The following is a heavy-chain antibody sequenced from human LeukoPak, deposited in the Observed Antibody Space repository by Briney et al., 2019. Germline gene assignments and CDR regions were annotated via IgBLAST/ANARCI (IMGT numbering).Heavy chain of an antibody. V-gene: IGHV3-23*01. CDR1: GFTFSSYA. CDR2: ISGSGANT. J-gene: IGHJ4*02. CDR3: AKEAHGSGSYCDY. D-gene: IGHD3-10*01. Sequence: PGGSLRLSCAASGFTFSSYAMSWVRQAPGKGLEWVSSISGSGANTYYADSVKGRITISGDNSKNTLYLQVNSLRAEDTAVYYCAKEAHGSGSYCDYWGQGTLVTVSS.